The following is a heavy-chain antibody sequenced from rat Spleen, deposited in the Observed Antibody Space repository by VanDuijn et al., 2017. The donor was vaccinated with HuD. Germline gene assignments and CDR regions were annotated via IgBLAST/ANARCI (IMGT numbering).Heavy chain of an antibody. V-gene: IGHV2S12*01. J-gene: IGHJ2*01. CDR1: GFTFNNYW. D-gene: IGHD1-12*01. CDR3: ARRRDSYAHFDY. CDR2: ISSGGST. Sequence: VQLVESGGGLVQPGRSLKLSCVASGFTFNNYWMTWIRQPPGKGLEWIAAISSGGSTYYNSALKSRLSISRDTSKSQVFLKMNSLQPEDTGTYYCARRRDSYAHFDYWGQGVMVTVSS.